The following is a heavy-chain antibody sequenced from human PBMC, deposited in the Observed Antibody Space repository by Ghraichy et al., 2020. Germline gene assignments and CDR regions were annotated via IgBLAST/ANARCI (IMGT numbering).Heavy chain of an antibody. D-gene: IGHD2-8*02. Sequence: SETLSLTCTVSGGSINTYYWSWIRQPPGKGLEWIGYISFSGSTIYNPSIRSRVTISVDMSKNQFSLKVRSVTAADTAVYYCARHPSGLEGFDPWGQGTLVTVSS. CDR3: ARHPSGLEGFDP. J-gene: IGHJ5*02. CDR2: ISFSGST. CDR1: GGSINTYY. V-gene: IGHV4-59*08.